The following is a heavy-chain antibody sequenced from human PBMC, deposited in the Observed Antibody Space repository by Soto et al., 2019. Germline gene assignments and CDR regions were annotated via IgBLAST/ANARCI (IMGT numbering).Heavy chain of an antibody. D-gene: IGHD3-3*01. CDR3: ARHSRYPRGVDYGMDV. J-gene: IGHJ6*02. V-gene: IGHV4-59*08. Sequence: SETLSLTCTVSGGSISSYYWSWIRQPPGKGLEWIGYIYYSGSTNYNPSLKSRVTISVDTSKNQFSLKLSSVTAADTAVYYCARHSRYPRGVDYGMDVWGQGTTVTVSS. CDR2: IYYSGST. CDR1: GGSISSYY.